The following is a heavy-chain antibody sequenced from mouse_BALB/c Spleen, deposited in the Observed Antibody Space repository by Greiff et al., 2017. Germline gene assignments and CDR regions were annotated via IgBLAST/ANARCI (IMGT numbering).Heavy chain of an antibody. D-gene: IGHD1-1*01. CDR1: GYTFTSYW. J-gene: IGHJ2*01. CDR3: ARSYYGSSHYFDY. V-gene: IGHV1-7*01. Sequence: VQLQQSGAELAKPGASVKMSCKASGYTFTSYWMHWVKQRPGQGLEWIGYINPSTGYTEYNQKFKDKATLTADKSSSTAYMQLSSLTSEDSAVYYCARSYYGSSHYFDYWGQGTTLTVSS. CDR2: INPSTGYT.